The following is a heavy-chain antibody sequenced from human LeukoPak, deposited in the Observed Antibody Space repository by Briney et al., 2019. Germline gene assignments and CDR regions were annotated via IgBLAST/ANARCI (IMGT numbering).Heavy chain of an antibody. Sequence: SETLSLTCTVSGGSISSYYWSWIRLPAGKRLEWIGRMYTSGSTNYNPSLKSRVTMSVDTSKNQFSLKLSSVTAADTAVYYCARGGDSYYYYYGMDVWGQGTTVTVSS. J-gene: IGHJ6*02. V-gene: IGHV4-4*07. D-gene: IGHD4-17*01. CDR3: ARGGDSYYYYYGMDV. CDR2: MYTSGST. CDR1: GGSISSYY.